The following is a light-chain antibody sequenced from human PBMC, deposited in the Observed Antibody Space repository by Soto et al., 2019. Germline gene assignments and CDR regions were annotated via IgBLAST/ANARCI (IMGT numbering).Light chain of an antibody. V-gene: IGLV2-23*01. CDR1: SSNVGSYNL. CDR2: EGT. Sequence: QSVLTQPASVSGSPGQSITISCTGTSSNVGSYNLVSWYQQHPGEAPKLMIYEGTKRPSGVSNRFSGSKSVNTASLTISGLQPEDAADYYCCSYAGSDTMIFGGGTKVTVL. CDR3: CSYAGSDTMI. J-gene: IGLJ2*01.